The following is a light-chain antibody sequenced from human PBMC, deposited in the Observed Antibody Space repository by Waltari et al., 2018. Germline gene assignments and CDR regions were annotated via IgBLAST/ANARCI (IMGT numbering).Light chain of an antibody. J-gene: IGLJ1*01. CDR3: SAWDSSLSAYV. V-gene: IGLV10-54*01. Sequence: QAGLTQPPSVSKDLRQTATLTCTGNSNNVGNQGAAWLQQHQGHPPKLLLYRNNNRPSGISERFSASRSGHTASLTITGLQPEDEADYYCSAWDSSLSAYVFGTGTKVTVL. CDR1: SNNVGNQG. CDR2: RNN.